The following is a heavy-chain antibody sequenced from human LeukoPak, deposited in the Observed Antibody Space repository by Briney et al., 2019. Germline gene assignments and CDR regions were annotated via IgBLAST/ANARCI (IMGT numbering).Heavy chain of an antibody. J-gene: IGHJ4*02. CDR2: ISLTGLT. CDR3: SRENGAFSPFGY. CDR1: GGSISNTNW. Sequence: PSETLSLTCGVSGGSISNTNWWSWVRQPPGQGLEWIGEISLTGLTHYNPSLESRVTVSLDKSKNQLSLNLTSVTAADTAVCYCSRENGAFSPFGYWGQGTLVTVPS. D-gene: IGHD2-8*01. V-gene: IGHV4-4*02.